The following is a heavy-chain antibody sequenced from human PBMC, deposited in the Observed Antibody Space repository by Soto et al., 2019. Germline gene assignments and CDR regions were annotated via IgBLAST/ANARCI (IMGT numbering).Heavy chain of an antibody. CDR2: INHSGST. J-gene: IGHJ4*02. CDR3: ARGIALTEGVDRGAPDKYYLDS. Sequence: SETLSLTCAVYGGSFSGHYWSWIRQPPGKGLEWIGEINHSGSTNYNPSLKSRVTISVDTSKNQFSLKLTSVIAADTAVYYCARGIALTEGVDRGAPDKYYLDSWGRGTLVTVS. D-gene: IGHD2-21*01. V-gene: IGHV4-34*01. CDR1: GGSFSGHY.